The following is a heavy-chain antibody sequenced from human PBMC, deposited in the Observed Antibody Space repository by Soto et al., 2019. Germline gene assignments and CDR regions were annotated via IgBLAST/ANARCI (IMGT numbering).Heavy chain of an antibody. CDR1: GFTFSNYD. Sequence: EVQLVESGGGLVQPGGSLRLSCAASGFTFSNYDMHWVRQVTGKGLEWVSGITTTGDTYYPGSVKGRFTISREKAKISLYLQRNSLSAGDTAVYYCARELHGGSYGMDVWGQVTTVTVSS. J-gene: IGHJ6*02. V-gene: IGHV3-13*01. CDR3: ARELHGGSYGMDV. CDR2: ITTTGDT.